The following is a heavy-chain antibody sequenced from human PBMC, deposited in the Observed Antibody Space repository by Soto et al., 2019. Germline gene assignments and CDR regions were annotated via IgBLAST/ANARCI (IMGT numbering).Heavy chain of an antibody. J-gene: IGHJ4*02. V-gene: IGHV4-61*01. D-gene: IGHD3-22*01. CDR3: AREVRSYYDSSGYRGGLDY. CDR1: GGSVSSGSYY. CDR2: IYYSGST. Sequence: VQLQESGPGLVKPSETLSLTCTVSGGSVSSGSYYWSWIRQPPGKGLEWIGYIYYSGSTNYNPSLKSRVTISVDTSKNQFSLKLSSVTAADTAVYYCAREVRSYYDSSGYRGGLDYWGQGTLVTVSS.